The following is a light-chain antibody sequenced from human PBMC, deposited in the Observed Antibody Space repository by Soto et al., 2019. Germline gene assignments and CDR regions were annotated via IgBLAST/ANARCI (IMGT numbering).Light chain of an antibody. CDR2: EGT. CDR3: CASARGNSFV. Sequence: QSALTQPASVSGSPGQSITISCSGTSTDVGSYTFVSWYQRHPGKAPRLIIYEGTKRPSGVSNRFSGSKSANTASLTISGLQADDEADYYCCASARGNSFVFGTGTQLTVL. J-gene: IGLJ7*01. V-gene: IGLV2-23*01. CDR1: STDVGSYTF.